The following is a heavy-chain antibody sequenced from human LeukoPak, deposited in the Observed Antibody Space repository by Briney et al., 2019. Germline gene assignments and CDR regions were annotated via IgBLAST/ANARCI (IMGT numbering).Heavy chain of an antibody. CDR2: ISAYNGNT. D-gene: IGHD4-17*01. V-gene: IGHV1-18*01. J-gene: IGHJ4*02. Sequence: ASVKVSCKASGYTFTSYGISWVRQAPGQGLEWMGWISAYNGNTNYAQELQGRVTMTTDTSTSTAYMELRSLRSDDTAVYYCARAIRYGDYDLYYFDYWGQGTLVTVSS. CDR1: GYTFTSYG. CDR3: ARAIRYGDYDLYYFDY.